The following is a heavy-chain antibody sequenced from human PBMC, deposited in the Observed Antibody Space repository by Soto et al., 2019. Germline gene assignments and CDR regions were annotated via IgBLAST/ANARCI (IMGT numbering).Heavy chain of an antibody. V-gene: IGHV3-7*03. Sequence: EVQLVESGGGLVQPGGSLRLSCAASGFTFSSYWMSWVRQAPGKGLEWVANIKQDGSEKYYVDSVKGRFTISRDNAKNSLYLQMNSLRAEDTAVYYCARENVLMVYATLINWFDPWGQGTLVTVSS. CDR2: IKQDGSEK. D-gene: IGHD2-8*01. CDR3: ARENVLMVYATLINWFDP. CDR1: GFTFSSYW. J-gene: IGHJ5*02.